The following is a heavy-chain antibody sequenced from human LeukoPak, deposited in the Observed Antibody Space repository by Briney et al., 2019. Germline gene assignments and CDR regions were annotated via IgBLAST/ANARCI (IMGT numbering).Heavy chain of an antibody. CDR2: ISGDSSHI. CDR1: GFTFSSYS. D-gene: IGHD2-21*01. J-gene: IGHJ4*02. V-gene: IGHV3-21*01. Sequence: GGSLRLSCAASGFTFSSYSMNWVRQAPGEGLEWVSSISGDSSHIYYADSVKGRFTISRDNAENSLYLQMNGLRTEDTAIYYCARDAYSRWQTDYWGQGTLVTVSS. CDR3: ARDAYSRWQTDY.